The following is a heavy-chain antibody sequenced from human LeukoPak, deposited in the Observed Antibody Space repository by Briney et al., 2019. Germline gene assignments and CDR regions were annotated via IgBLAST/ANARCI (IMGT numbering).Heavy chain of an antibody. J-gene: IGHJ3*02. CDR3: ATILADAFDI. CDR2: ISSSGFTI. D-gene: IGHD3-3*01. Sequence: GGSLRLSCAVSGFTCSDYSMNWVRQAPGKGLEWVSYISSSGFTINYADSVKGRFTISRDNAKNSLYLQMNSLRAEDTAVYYCATILADAFDIWGQGTMVTVSS. CDR1: GFTCSDYS. V-gene: IGHV3-48*01.